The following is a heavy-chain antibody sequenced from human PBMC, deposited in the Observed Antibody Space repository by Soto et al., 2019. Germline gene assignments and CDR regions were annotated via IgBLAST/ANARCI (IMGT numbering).Heavy chain of an antibody. CDR2: TYYRSKWYN. Sequence: SQTLSLTCAISGDSVSSNSAAWNWIRQSPSRGLEWLGRTYYRSKWYNDYAVSVKSRITINPDTSKNQFSLQLNSVTPEDTAVYYCARGLEYSSSRYHYYGMDVWGQGTTVTVSS. V-gene: IGHV6-1*01. D-gene: IGHD6-6*01. J-gene: IGHJ6*02. CDR1: GDSVSSNSAA. CDR3: ARGLEYSSSRYHYYGMDV.